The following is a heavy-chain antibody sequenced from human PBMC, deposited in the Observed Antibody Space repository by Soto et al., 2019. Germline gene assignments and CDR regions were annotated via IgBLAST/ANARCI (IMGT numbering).Heavy chain of an antibody. CDR2: IIPIFGTA. J-gene: IGHJ6*02. Sequence: QVQLVQSGAEVKKPGSSVKVSCKASGGTFSSYAISWVRQAPGQGLEWMGGIIPIFGTANYAQKFQGRVTITADESTSTAYMELSSLRSEDTAVYYCARDRYGDPPTYSYYGMDVWGQGTTVTVSS. V-gene: IGHV1-69*01. D-gene: IGHD4-17*01. CDR1: GGTFSSYA. CDR3: ARDRYGDPPTYSYYGMDV.